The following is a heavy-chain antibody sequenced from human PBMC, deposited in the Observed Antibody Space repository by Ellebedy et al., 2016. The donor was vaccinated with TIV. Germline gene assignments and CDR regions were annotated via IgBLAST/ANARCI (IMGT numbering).Heavy chain of an antibody. CDR1: GFTFSPYV. Sequence: PGGSLRLSCAASGFTFSPYVMSWVRQAPGKGLEWVSGISSSGINTYYADSVKGRFTISRDNSNDTVYLELKSLRAEDTAVYYCAKNGRPGAFDLWGQGTIVIVSS. J-gene: IGHJ3*01. CDR3: AKNGRPGAFDL. CDR2: ISSSGINT. V-gene: IGHV3-23*01.